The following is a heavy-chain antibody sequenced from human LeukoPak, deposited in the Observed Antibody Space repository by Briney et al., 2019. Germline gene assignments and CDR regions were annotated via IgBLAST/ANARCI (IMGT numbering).Heavy chain of an antibody. V-gene: IGHV4-59*01. CDR2: IYYRGST. J-gene: IGHJ4*02. CDR3: ARLSGYSSGHYYSDY. D-gene: IGHD3-22*01. Sequence: SETLSLTCTVSGGSISSDYWSWIRQPPGKGLGWIGYIYYRGSTNYNPSLKSRVTISVDTSKNQFSLKLSSVTAADTAVYYCARLSGYSSGHYYSDYWGQGTLVTVSS. CDR1: GGSISSDY.